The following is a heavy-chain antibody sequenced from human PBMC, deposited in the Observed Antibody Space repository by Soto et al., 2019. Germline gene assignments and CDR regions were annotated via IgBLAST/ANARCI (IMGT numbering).Heavy chain of an antibody. Sequence: GGSLRLSCAASGFPFGENAMSWVRQAPGKGLEWVSGISVSGATTYYADSVRGRFTISRDNSKNTLYLQMKSLRAEDSASYYCAKEDTSSGSLDYWGQGALVTVSS. D-gene: IGHD6-19*01. J-gene: IGHJ4*02. CDR1: GFPFGENA. CDR2: ISVSGATT. CDR3: AKEDTSSGSLDY. V-gene: IGHV3-23*01.